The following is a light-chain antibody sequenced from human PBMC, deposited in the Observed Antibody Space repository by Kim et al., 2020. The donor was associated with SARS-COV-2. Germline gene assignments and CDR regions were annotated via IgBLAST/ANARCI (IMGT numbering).Light chain of an antibody. CDR2: EDT. J-gene: IGLJ3*02. CDR3: QSSDSSDTFWV. CDR1: ALPNQY. Sequence: PGQTARRTCCGEALPNQYAYWFPQKPGQAPVLVIYEDTERPSGIPERFSGSTSGTTVTLTISGVQAEDEADYYCQSSDSSDTFWVFGGGTQLTVL. V-gene: IGLV3-25*03.